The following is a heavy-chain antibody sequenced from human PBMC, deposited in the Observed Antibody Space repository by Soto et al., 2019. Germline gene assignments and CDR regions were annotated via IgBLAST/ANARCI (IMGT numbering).Heavy chain of an antibody. V-gene: IGHV1-69*08. CDR1: GDTFSSST. CDR3: VRGSPLGSTLSGYDVIDY. D-gene: IGHD5-12*01. CDR2: IIPLLDTT. Sequence: QVQLVQSGAEVKKPGSSVKVSCKASGDTFSSSTITWVRQAPGQGLEWMGRIIPLLDTTDYAQNFQGRVTITADKSPITGYMELRSLRFEETSVYYWVRGSPLGSTLSGYDVIDYWGQGALVTVS. J-gene: IGHJ4*02.